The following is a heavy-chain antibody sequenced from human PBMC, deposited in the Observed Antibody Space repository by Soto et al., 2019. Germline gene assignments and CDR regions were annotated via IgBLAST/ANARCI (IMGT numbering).Heavy chain of an antibody. D-gene: IGHD3-3*01. V-gene: IGHV3-49*04. CDR2: ATSQAFGGTT. CDR1: GFTSDDYA. Sequence: LRLSCTFSGFTSDDYALTWVRQAPGKGLEWVAFATSQAFGGTTDYAASVKGRFTISRDDSTTVAYLQMNSLQTEDTAIYYCTRDGDFYGMDVWGQGTTVTVSS. J-gene: IGHJ6*02. CDR3: TRDGDFYGMDV.